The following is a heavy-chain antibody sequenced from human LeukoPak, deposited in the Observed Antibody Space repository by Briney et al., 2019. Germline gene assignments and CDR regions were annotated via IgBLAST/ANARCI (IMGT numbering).Heavy chain of an antibody. J-gene: IGHJ4*02. CDR1: GGSISSYY. Sequence: SETLSLTCTVSGGSISSYYWSWIRQPPGKGLEWIGYIYYSGSANYNPSPKSRVTISVDTSKNQFSLKLSSVTAADTAVYYCARHYGDGAFDYWGQGTLVTVSS. V-gene: IGHV4-59*08. D-gene: IGHD4-17*01. CDR2: IYYSGSA. CDR3: ARHYGDGAFDY.